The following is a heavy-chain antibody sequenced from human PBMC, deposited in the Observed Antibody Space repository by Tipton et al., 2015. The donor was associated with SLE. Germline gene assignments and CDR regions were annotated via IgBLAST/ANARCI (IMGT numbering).Heavy chain of an antibody. CDR1: GGSISSYY. CDR3: ARQGGWYRDAFDI. V-gene: IGHV4-4*09. Sequence: TLSLTCTVSGGSISSYYWSWIRQPPGKGLEWIGYIYTSGSTNYNPSLKSRVTISVGTSKNQFSLNLSSVTAADTAVYYCARQGGWYRDAFDIWGQGTMVTVAS. J-gene: IGHJ3*02. D-gene: IGHD6-19*01. CDR2: IYTSGST.